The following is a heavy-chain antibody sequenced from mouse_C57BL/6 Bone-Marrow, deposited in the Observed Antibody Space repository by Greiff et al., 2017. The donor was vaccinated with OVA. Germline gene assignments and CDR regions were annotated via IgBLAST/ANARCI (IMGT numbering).Heavy chain of an antibody. CDR3: ARDYGSSYWFAY. V-gene: IGHV1-81*01. Sequence: QVQLQQSGAELARPGASVKLSCTASGYTFTSYGISWVKQRTGQGLEWIGEIYPRSGNTSYNEKFKGKATLTADKSSSTAYMELRSLTSEDSAVYFCARDYGSSYWFAYWGQGTLVTVSA. CDR1: GYTFTSYG. D-gene: IGHD1-1*01. CDR2: IYPRSGNT. J-gene: IGHJ3*01.